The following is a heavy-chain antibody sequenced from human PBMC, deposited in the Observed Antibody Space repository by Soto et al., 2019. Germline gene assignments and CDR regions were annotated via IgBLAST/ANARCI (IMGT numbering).Heavy chain of an antibody. V-gene: IGHV3-9*01. CDR2: ISWNSGSI. D-gene: IGHD3-22*01. Sequence: GGSLRLSCAASGFTFDDYAMHWVRQAPGKGLEWVSGISWNSGSIGYADSVKGRFTISRDNAKNSLYLQMNSLRAEDTALYYCAKDNYYDSSGYFDYWGQGTLVTVSS. J-gene: IGHJ4*02. CDR3: AKDNYYDSSGYFDY. CDR1: GFTFDDYA.